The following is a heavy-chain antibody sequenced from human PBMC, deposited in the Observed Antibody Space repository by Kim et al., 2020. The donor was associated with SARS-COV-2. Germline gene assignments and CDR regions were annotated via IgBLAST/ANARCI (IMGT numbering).Heavy chain of an antibody. J-gene: IGHJ3*02. V-gene: IGHV3-30*04. Sequence: GGSLRLSCAASGFTFSSYAMHWVRQAPGKGLEWVAVISYDGSNKYYADSVKGRFTISRDNSKNTLYLQMNSLRAEDTAVYYCARVVAYSGYESRVGDAFDIWGQGTMVTVSS. CDR2: ISYDGSNK. CDR1: GFTFSSYA. D-gene: IGHD5-12*01. CDR3: ARVVAYSGYESRVGDAFDI.